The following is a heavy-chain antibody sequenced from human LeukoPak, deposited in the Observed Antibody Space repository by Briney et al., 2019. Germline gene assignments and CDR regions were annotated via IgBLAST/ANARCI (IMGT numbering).Heavy chain of an antibody. CDR3: AKEPNLSIATSGMFFDS. Sequence: GGSLRLSCAASGFTFSSYAMGWVRQAPGKGLEWLSVISGTGGSTNHADSVKGRFTVSRDNSKNTLHLQMNSLRAEDTAVYYCAKEPNLSIATSGMFFDSWGQGTLVTVSS. CDR1: GFTFSSYA. CDR2: ISGTGGST. J-gene: IGHJ4*02. V-gene: IGHV3-23*01. D-gene: IGHD6-13*01.